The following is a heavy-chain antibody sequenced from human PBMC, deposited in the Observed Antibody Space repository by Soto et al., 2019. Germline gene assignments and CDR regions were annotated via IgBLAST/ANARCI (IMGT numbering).Heavy chain of an antibody. CDR1: GFTFSSYG. CDR2: ISSNGEIT. Sequence: PGGSLRLSCAASGFTFSSYGIHWVRQAPGKGLEYVSAISSNGEITYYASSVKGRFTISRDNSKNTVYLQMGSLRAEDMAVYYCAADAFDIWGQGTMVTVSS. J-gene: IGHJ3*02. V-gene: IGHV3-64*01. CDR3: AADAFDI.